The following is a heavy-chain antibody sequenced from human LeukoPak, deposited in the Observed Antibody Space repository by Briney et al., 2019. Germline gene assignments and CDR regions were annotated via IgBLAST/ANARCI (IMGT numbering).Heavy chain of an antibody. D-gene: IGHD6-13*01. J-gene: IGHJ4*02. CDR2: VNHSGST. CDR1: GGSFSGYY. V-gene: IGHV4-34*01. CDR3: AREIGSSSWYVYFDY. Sequence: PSETLSLTCAVSGGSFSGYYWSWIRQPPGKGLEWIGEVNHSGSTNYNPSLKSRVTISVDTSKNQFSLKLSSVTAADTAVYYCAREIGSSSWYVYFDYWGQGTLVTVSS.